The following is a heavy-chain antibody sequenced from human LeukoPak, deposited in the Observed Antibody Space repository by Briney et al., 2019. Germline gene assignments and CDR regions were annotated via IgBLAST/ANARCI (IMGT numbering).Heavy chain of an antibody. V-gene: IGHV3-15*01. D-gene: IGHD7-27*01. CDR1: GFSFSDAW. CDR2: IQSKTDGGTI. J-gene: IGHJ4*02. CDR3: TTSRTATGEKNY. Sequence: GSLRLSCAASGFSFSDAWISWARQAPGEGLEWVGRIQSKTDGGTIDYAAPVKDRFTISKDDSKDTVYLQMNTLKTEDTAVYYCTTSRTATGEKNYWGQGTLVTVSS.